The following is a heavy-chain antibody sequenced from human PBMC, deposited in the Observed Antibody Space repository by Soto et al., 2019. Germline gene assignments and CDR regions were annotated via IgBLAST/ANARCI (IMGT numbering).Heavy chain of an antibody. CDR2: IWYDGSNK. Sequence: PGGSLRLSCAASGFTFSNYGMHWVRQAPGKGLEWVAVIWYDGSNKYYADSVKGRFTISRDNSKNTLYLQMNSLRAEDTAVYYCARDLSSGWYRGGGDYWGQGTLVTVSS. J-gene: IGHJ4*02. D-gene: IGHD6-19*01. CDR3: ARDLSSGWYRGGGDY. V-gene: IGHV3-33*01. CDR1: GFTFSNYG.